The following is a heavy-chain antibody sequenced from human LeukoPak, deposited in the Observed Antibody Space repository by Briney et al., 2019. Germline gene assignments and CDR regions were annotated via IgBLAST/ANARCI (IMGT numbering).Heavy chain of an antibody. CDR2: IYYSGST. J-gene: IGHJ3*02. D-gene: IGHD3-22*01. Sequence: PSETLSLTCTVSGGSISSYYWSWIRQPPGKGLEWIGYIYYSGSTNYNPSLKSRVTISVDTSKNQFSLKLSSVTAADTAVYYCAQYYYDSSGYYYRAFDIWGQGTMVTVSS. V-gene: IGHV4-59*08. CDR3: AQYYYDSSGYYYRAFDI. CDR1: GGSISSYY.